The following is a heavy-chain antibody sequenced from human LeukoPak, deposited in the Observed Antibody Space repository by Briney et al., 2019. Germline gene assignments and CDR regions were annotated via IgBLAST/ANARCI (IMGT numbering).Heavy chain of an antibody. CDR3: ARRVGYYYGMDV. CDR1: GFTVSSNY. D-gene: IGHD3-10*01. V-gene: IGHV3-66*01. Sequence: QPGGSLRLSCAASGFTVSSNYMSWVRQAPGKGLEWVSVTYSGGSTYYADSVKGRFTISRDNSKDTLYLQMNSLRAEDTAVYYCARRVGYYYGMDVWGQGTTVTVSS. J-gene: IGHJ6*02. CDR2: TYSGGST.